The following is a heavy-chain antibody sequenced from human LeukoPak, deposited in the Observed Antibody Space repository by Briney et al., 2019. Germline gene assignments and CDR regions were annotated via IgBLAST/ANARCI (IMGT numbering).Heavy chain of an antibody. CDR3: AKSGISYYDNWFAL. CDR1: GFTFSSYA. CDR2: ISYDGSNK. D-gene: IGHD3-22*01. Sequence: GGSLRLSCAASGFTFSSYAMHWVRQAPGKGLEWVAVISYDGSNKYYAESVKGRFTISRDNSKNTVYLQMNSLRVEDTAVYYCAKSGISYYDNWFALWGQGTLVTVSS. V-gene: IGHV3-30-3*01. J-gene: IGHJ5*02.